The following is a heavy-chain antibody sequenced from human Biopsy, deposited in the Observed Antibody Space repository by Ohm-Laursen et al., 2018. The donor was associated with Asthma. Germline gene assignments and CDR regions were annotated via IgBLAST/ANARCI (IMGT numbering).Heavy chain of an antibody. CDR1: PGSINDYY. D-gene: IGHD2-2*01. CDR2: VHSSGST. CDR3: ARATSTRSQSGPHFFDH. Sequence: PSDTLSLTCTVSPGSINDYYWNWIRQFPGKGLEWIGYVHSSGSTRFNPSLKNRVTVSVDTSVDQVSLKLSSVSAAETAIYYCARATSTRSQSGPHFFDHWGPGTLVTVSS. J-gene: IGHJ5*02. V-gene: IGHV4-59*07.